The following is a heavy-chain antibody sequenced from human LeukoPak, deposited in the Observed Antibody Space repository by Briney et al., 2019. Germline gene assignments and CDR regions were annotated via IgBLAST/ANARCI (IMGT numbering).Heavy chain of an antibody. Sequence: SVKVSCKASGGTFSSYAISWVRQAPGQGLEWMGRIIPILGIASYAQKFQGRVTITADKSTSTAYMELSSLRSEDTAVYYCARSPPGGYDSSGYSPPYGMDVGGQGPTVPVPS. D-gene: IGHD3-22*01. CDR2: IIPILGIA. J-gene: IGHJ6*02. CDR1: GGTFSSYA. CDR3: ARSPPGGYDSSGYSPPYGMDV. V-gene: IGHV1-69*04.